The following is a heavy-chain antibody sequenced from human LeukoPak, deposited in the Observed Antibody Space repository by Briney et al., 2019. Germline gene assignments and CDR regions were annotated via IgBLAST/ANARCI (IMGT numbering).Heavy chain of an antibody. CDR2: INHSGST. CDR3: ARGPHTGVNYYDSSGYYY. CDR1: GGSFSGYY. D-gene: IGHD3-22*01. J-gene: IGHJ4*02. Sequence: PSETLSLTCAVYGGSFSGYYWSWIRQPPGKGLECVGEINHSGSTNYNPSLKSRVTISVDTSKNQFSLKLSSVTAADTAVYYCARGPHTGVNYYDSSGYYYWGQGTLVTVSS. V-gene: IGHV4-34*01.